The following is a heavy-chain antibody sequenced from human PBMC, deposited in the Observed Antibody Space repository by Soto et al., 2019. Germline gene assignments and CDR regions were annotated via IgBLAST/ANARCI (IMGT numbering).Heavy chain of an antibody. CDR3: ARDLTGDNTY. V-gene: IGHV3-74*01. CDR2: INSDGSTT. D-gene: IGHD2-21*02. J-gene: IGHJ4*02. CDR1: GFTFSTDW. Sequence: GGSLRISCAASGFTFSTDWMHWVRQAPGKGLVWVSRINSDGSTTNYADSVKGRFTISRDNAKNTLYLQMNSLRADDTAVYYCARDLTGDNTYWGQGTLVTVSS.